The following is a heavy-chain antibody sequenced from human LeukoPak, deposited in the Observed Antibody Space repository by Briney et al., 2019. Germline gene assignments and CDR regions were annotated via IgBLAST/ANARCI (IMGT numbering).Heavy chain of an antibody. CDR3: SRVGGDSGRGWDPADY. CDR1: GYTFTSYG. J-gene: IGHJ4*02. Sequence: EASVKVSCKASGYTFTSYGISWVRQAPGQGLEWMGWINPHSGGTKYAQQFQGRVTMTRDTSISIAYMELFRLRSDDTAVYYCSRVGGDSGRGWDPADYWGQGTLVSVSS. CDR2: INPHSGGT. D-gene: IGHD4-17*01. V-gene: IGHV1-2*02.